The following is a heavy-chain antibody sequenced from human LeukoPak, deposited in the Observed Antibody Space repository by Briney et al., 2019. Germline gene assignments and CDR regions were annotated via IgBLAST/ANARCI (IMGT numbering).Heavy chain of an antibody. J-gene: IGHJ4*02. CDR3: ASLSVSRGIFDY. Sequence: SETLSLTCTVSGGSISSGSYYWSWIRQPAGKGLEWIGRIYTSGSTNYNPSLKSRVTISVDKSKNQFSLKLSSVTAADTAVYYCASLSVSRGIFDYWGQGTLVTVSS. V-gene: IGHV4-61*02. CDR2: IYTSGST. CDR1: GGSISSGSYY. D-gene: IGHD1-14*01.